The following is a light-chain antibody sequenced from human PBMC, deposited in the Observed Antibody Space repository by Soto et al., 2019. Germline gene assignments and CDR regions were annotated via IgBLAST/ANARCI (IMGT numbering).Light chain of an antibody. CDR3: SSYTGSSTLSV. CDR2: EVT. J-gene: IGLJ1*01. V-gene: IGLV2-14*01. Sequence: QSALTQPASVSGSPGQSITISCTGTSSDVGTYNYVSWYQQHPGKAPKVMIYEVTYRPSGVSNRFSGSKSGNTASLTISGLQAEDDSEYYCSSYTGSSTLSVFGTGTKVTVL. CDR1: SSDVGTYNY.